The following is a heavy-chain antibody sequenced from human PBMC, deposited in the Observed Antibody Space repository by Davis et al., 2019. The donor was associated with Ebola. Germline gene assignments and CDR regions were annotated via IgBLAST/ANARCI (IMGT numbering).Heavy chain of an antibody. D-gene: IGHD2/OR15-2a*01. CDR3: ARDISTTVSAFDI. J-gene: IGHJ3*02. CDR2: IYYSGSA. CDR1: GDSVSSGSYY. Sequence: PSETLSLTCTVSGDSVSSGSYYWSWIRQPPGKGLEWIGYIYYSGSANYNPSLKSRVAISVDTSKNQFSLKLSSVTAADTAVYYCARDISTTVSAFDIWGQGTMVTVSS. V-gene: IGHV4-61*01.